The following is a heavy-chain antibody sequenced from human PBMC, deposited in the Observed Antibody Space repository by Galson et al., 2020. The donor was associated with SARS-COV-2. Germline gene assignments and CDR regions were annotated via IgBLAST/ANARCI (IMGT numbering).Heavy chain of an antibody. V-gene: IGHV1-2*02. CDR1: GYTFTGHY. J-gene: IGHJ3*02. Sequence: ASVKVSCKASGYTFTGHYMHWVRQAPGQGLEWMGWINPNSGGTNYAQKFQGRVTMTRDTSISIANMELSRLRSDDTAVYYCARDGTAMVTNGFDIWGQGTMVTVSS. D-gene: IGHD5-18*01. CDR3: ARDGTAMVTNGFDI. CDR2: INPNSGGT.